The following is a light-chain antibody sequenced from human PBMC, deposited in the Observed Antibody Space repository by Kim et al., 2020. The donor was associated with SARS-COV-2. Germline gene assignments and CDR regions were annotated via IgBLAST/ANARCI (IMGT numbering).Light chain of an antibody. CDR1: QSLVYSDGNTF. V-gene: IGKV2-30*01. Sequence: DVVLTQSPLSLPVTLGQPASISCRSSQSLVYSDGNTFLTWFHQRPGQSPRRLVYKVSSRDSGVPDRFSGSGSGTDFTLKISRVEAEDVGSNYCMQGTNWPPTFGQGTKVDIK. CDR3: MQGTNWPPT. CDR2: KVS. J-gene: IGKJ1*01.